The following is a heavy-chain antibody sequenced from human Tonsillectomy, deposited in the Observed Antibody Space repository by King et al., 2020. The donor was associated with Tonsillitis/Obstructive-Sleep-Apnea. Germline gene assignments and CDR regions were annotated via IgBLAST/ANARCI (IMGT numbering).Heavy chain of an antibody. D-gene: IGHD3-10*01. CDR3: ASQYGSHFDY. Sequence: VQLPQWGAGLLKPSATLSLTCAVYGGSFSGYYWSWIRQPPGEGLEWIGEINHSGSTNYNPSLKSRVTISVDTSKNQFSLKLSSVTAADTAVYYCASQYGSHFDYWGQGTLVTVSS. V-gene: IGHV4-34*01. J-gene: IGHJ4*02. CDR2: INHSGST. CDR1: GGSFSGYY.